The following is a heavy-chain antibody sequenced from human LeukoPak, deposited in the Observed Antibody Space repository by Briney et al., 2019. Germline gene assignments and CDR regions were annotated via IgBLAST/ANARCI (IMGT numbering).Heavy chain of an antibody. Sequence: GGSLRLSCAASGFTFSSYWMTWVGQAPGKGLECVANIKQDGSEKYYVDSVKGRFTISRDNAKNSLYLQMNSLRAEDTAVYYCARDSEVYDILTGYYNTPDAFDIWGQGTMVTVSS. V-gene: IGHV3-7*01. CDR1: GFTFSSYW. CDR3: ARDSEVYDILTGYYNTPDAFDI. D-gene: IGHD3-9*01. CDR2: IKQDGSEK. J-gene: IGHJ3*02.